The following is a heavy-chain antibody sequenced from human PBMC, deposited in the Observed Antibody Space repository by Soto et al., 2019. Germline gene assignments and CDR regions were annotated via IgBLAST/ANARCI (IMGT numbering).Heavy chain of an antibody. D-gene: IGHD6-19*01. J-gene: IGHJ6*02. Sequence: SVKVSGKASGGTFSNFAFSWVRQAPGQGPEWMGGIIPIFGTPNYAQRFQARLTITADESTSTAYMELSGLRSEDTAVYYCARGGDMEEAVAKSEFYYGMDFWGQGTTVTVSS. CDR2: IIPIFGTP. V-gene: IGHV1-69*13. CDR1: GGTFSNFA. CDR3: ARGGDMEEAVAKSEFYYGMDF.